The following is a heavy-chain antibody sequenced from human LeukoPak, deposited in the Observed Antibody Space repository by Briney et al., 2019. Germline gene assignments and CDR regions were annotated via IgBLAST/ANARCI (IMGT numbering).Heavy chain of an antibody. CDR2: IYENGNT. Sequence: SETLSLTCSVSGGSIRSSHSFWGWLRQPLGKGLEWIATIYENGNTYYSPSLKSRVTISVDTSKNQFSLKLSSVTAADTAVYYCARVYYSSSYDYWYFDLWGRGTLVTVSS. CDR1: GGSIRSSHSF. V-gene: IGHV4-39*07. CDR3: ARVYYSSSYDYWYFDL. J-gene: IGHJ2*01. D-gene: IGHD6-13*01.